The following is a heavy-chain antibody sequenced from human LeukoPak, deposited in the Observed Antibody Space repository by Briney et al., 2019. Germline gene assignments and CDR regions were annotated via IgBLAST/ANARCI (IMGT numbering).Heavy chain of an antibody. CDR1: GFTFSSYS. D-gene: IGHD3-3*01. Sequence: GGSLRLSCAASGFTFSSYSMTWVRQAPGKGLEWVSSMSSGGRYIYYADSVRGRFTISRDNAKNSLYLLMNSLRVEDTAVYYCARDRPTGASRLFVVQWGQGTLVTLSS. CDR3: ARDRPTGASRLFVVQ. CDR2: MSSGGRYI. J-gene: IGHJ4*02. V-gene: IGHV3-21*01.